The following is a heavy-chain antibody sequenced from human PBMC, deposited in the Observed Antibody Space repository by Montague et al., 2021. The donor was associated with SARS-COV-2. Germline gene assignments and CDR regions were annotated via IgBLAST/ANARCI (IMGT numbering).Heavy chain of an antibody. Sequence: TLSLTCSVSSGSISTGHHWSWIRQHPMKGLEWIGYIYYSGSTYYNPSFKGRVTISIDTAKNQFSLELTSMTAADTAIYYCARAGGFDNSGYVGRLRTYYFDYWGQGLLVTVSS. CDR1: SGSISTGHH. D-gene: IGHD3-22*01. CDR2: IYYSGST. CDR3: ARAGGFDNSGYVGRLRTYYFDY. J-gene: IGHJ4*02. V-gene: IGHV4-31*03.